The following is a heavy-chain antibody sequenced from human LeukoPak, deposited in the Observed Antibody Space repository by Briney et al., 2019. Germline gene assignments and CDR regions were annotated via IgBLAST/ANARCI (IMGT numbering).Heavy chain of an antibody. Sequence: ASVKVCCKTSGYTFASYGFSWVRQARGQGLEWMGWISAYNGHTNYAQKFQGRVTMTTDTSTTAASMELRSLRSDDTAVYYWARGVPYYYYYYMDVWGKGTTVTVSS. CDR1: GYTFASYG. CDR2: ISAYNGHT. J-gene: IGHJ6*03. V-gene: IGHV1-18*01. CDR3: ARGVPYYYYYYMDV. D-gene: IGHD3-10*01.